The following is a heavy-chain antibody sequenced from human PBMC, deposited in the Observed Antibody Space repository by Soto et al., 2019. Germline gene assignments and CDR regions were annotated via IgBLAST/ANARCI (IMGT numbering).Heavy chain of an antibody. CDR1: GYTFTNYD. D-gene: IGHD2-2*01. Sequence: ASVKVSCKASGYTFTNYDVSWVRQAPGQGLEWMGWISTSTGNTNYAQKLQGRVTMTTDTSASTAYMELRSLRSDDTAVYYCAKDQGSSPRWDYWGQGTLVTVSS. CDR2: ISTSTGNT. CDR3: AKDQGSSPRWDY. J-gene: IGHJ4*02. V-gene: IGHV1-18*04.